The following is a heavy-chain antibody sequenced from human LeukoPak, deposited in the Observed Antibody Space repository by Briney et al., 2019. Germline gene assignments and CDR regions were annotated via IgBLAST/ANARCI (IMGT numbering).Heavy chain of an antibody. V-gene: IGHV1-2*02. CDR2: IHPNNGDT. D-gene: IGHD3-10*01. J-gene: IGHJ4*02. CDR1: GYTFSSTGWF. CDR3: ARDGPAQMVEFDY. Sequence: GASVKVSYKASGYTFSSTGWFLYWLRQAPGQGLECVGWIHPNNGDTMYARKFQDRVAMTRDSSISTAYMELSGPRPDDTAVYYCARDGPAQMVEFDYWGQGTLVTVSS.